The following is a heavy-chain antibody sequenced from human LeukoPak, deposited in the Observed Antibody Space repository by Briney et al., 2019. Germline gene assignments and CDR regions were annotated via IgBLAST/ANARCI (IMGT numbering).Heavy chain of an antibody. Sequence: PGGSLRLSCAASGFTFDDYAMHWVRQVPGKGLEWVSAISWNSANIGYVDSAKGRFTISRDNAKNSLYLQMNSLRPEDTAFYYCAKVRAVAGRFMGKGLDVWGRGTTVTVSS. CDR3: AKVRAVAGRFMGKGLDV. D-gene: IGHD6-19*01. J-gene: IGHJ6*02. V-gene: IGHV3-9*01. CDR1: GFTFDDYA. CDR2: ISWNSANI.